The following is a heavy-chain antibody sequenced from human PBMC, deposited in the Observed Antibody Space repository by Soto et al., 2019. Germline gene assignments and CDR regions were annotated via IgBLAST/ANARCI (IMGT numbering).Heavy chain of an antibody. CDR3: ARDARIAVAYGMDV. CDR1: GFTFNTFG. CDR2: IWYDGGEK. V-gene: IGHV3-33*01. D-gene: IGHD6-19*01. Sequence: QVQLVESGGGVVQPGRSLRLSCAASGFTFNTFGMHWVRQAPGKGLEWVAVIWYDGGEKHYAASVKGRFTISRDNSKNTLFLHMNSLRAEDTAVYYCARDARIAVAYGMDVWGQGTTVTVSS. J-gene: IGHJ6*02.